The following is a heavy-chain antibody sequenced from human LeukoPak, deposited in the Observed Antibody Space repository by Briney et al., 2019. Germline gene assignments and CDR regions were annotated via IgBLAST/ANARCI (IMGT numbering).Heavy chain of an antibody. J-gene: IGHJ6*02. CDR2: INSDGSST. D-gene: IGHD6-13*01. CDR1: GFTFSSYW. V-gene: IGHV3-74*01. Sequence: QAGGSLRLSCAASGFTFSSYWMHWVRQAPGKGLVWVSRINSDGSSTSYADSVKGRFTISRDNAKNTLYLQMNSLRAEDTAVYYCARDCGIGSSSWLYYYYYGMDVWGQGTTVTVSS. CDR3: ARDCGIGSSSWLYYYYYGMDV.